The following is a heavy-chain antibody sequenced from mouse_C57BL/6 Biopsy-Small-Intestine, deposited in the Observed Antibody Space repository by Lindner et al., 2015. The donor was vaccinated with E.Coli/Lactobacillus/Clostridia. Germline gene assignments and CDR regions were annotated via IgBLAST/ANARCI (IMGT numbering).Heavy chain of an antibody. CDR1: GGTFSNYA. Sequence: SVKVSCKASGGTFSNYAISWVRQAPGQGFEWMGGIIPMFGTANYAQKFQGRVTITADESTSTAYMELSSLRSEDTAVYYCANGYSRYDRGWRLMDKWGQGTQVTVSS. V-gene: IGHV1-81*01. J-gene: IGHJ4*01. CDR3: ANGYSRYDRGWRLMDK. CDR2: IIPMFGTA. D-gene: IGHD2-13*01.